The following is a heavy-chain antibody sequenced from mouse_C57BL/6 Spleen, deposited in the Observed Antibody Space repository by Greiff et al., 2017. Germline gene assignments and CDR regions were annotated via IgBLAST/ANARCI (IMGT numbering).Heavy chain of an antibody. CDR2: INPNNGGT. D-gene: IGHD2-2*01. J-gene: IGHJ2*01. Sequence: EVQLQQSGPELVKPGASVKISCKASGYTFTDYYMNWVKQSHGKSLEWIGDINPNNGGTSYNQKFKGKATLTVDKSSSTAYMELRSLTSKDSAVYYCARRSTMVTTFDDWGQGTTLTVSS. CDR1: GYTFTDYY. V-gene: IGHV1-26*01. CDR3: ARRSTMVTTFDD.